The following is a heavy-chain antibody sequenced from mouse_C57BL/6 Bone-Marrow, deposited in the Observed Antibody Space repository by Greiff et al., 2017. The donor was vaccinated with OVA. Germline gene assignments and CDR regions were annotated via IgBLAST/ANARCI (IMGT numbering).Heavy chain of an antibody. CDR2: INPNNGGT. CDR1: GYTFTDYN. J-gene: IGHJ3*01. Sequence: VQLQQSGPELVKPGASVKIPCKASGYTFTDYNMDWVKQSHGKSLEWIGDINPNNGGTIYNQKFKGKATLTVDKSSSTAYMELRSLTSEDTAVYYCARGTAQATWNAYWGQGTLVTVSA. CDR3: ARGTAQATWNAY. V-gene: IGHV1-18*01. D-gene: IGHD3-2*02.